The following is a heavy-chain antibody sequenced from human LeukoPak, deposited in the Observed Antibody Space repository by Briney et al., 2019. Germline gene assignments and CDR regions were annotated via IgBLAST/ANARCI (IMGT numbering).Heavy chain of an antibody. V-gene: IGHV4-34*01. CDR1: GGSFSGYY. CDR3: ARSYCGGDCRFDY. Sequence: PSETLSLTCAVYGGSFSGYYWSWIRQPPGKGLEWIGSIYHSGSTYYNPSLKSRVTISVDTSKNQFSLKLSSVTAADTAVYYCARSYCGGDCRFDYWGQGTLVTVSS. D-gene: IGHD2-21*01. J-gene: IGHJ4*02. CDR2: IYHSGST.